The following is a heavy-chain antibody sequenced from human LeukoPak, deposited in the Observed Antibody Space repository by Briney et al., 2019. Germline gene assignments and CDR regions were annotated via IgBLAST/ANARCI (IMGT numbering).Heavy chain of an antibody. CDR3: ASPYCSDGVCYPGY. V-gene: IGHV3-73*01. J-gene: IGHJ4*02. Sequence: GGSLRLSCAASGFTFSGSAMHWVRQASGKGPEWVGRIRSKANSYATAYAASVTGRFTISRDDSKNTAHLQMNSLETEDTAVYYCASPYCSDGVCYPGYWGQGALVTVSS. CDR1: GFTFSGSA. D-gene: IGHD2-8*01. CDR2: IRSKANSYAT.